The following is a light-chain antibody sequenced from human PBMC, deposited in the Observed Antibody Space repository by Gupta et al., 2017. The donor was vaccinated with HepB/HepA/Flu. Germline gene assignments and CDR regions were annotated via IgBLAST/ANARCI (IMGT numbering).Light chain of an antibody. Sequence: DIRMTQSPSSLSASVGDRVTITCLASQCISSLLNWYQVKPGKGPKLLIYSASVLERGVTARFSGSGSATDFTLTISGLQPEDWATYYCQQSYTTPRTFGQGTKVEI. CDR3: QQSYTTPRT. J-gene: IGKJ1*01. V-gene: IGKV1-39*01. CDR2: SAS. CDR1: QCISSL.